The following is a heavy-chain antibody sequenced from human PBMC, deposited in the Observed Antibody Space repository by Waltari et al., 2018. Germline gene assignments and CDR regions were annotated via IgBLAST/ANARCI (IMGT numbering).Heavy chain of an antibody. V-gene: IGHV1-69*10. CDR2: IIPILGIA. Sequence: QVQLVQSGAEVKKPGSSVKVSCKASGGTFSSYAISWVRQAPGQGLEWMGGIIPILGIANYAQKFQGRVTITADKSTSTAYMELSSLRSEDTAVYYCAGTGNTPGYYYYMDVWGKGTTVTVSS. CDR3: AGTGNTPGYYYYMDV. J-gene: IGHJ6*03. CDR1: GGTFSSYA. D-gene: IGHD1-1*01.